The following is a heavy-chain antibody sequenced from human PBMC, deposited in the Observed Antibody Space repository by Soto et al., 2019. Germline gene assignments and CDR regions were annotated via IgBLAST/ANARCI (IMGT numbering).Heavy chain of an antibody. D-gene: IGHD3-10*01. V-gene: IGHV3-7*03. CDR1: GCTFSNYW. CDR2: IIKDGSEK. Sequence: GPLLPPCSASGCTFSNYWMTWVRQAPGKGLEWVANIIKDGSEKSYVDSVKGRFTISRDNAKNSLYLEMNSLRVEDTAVYYCARDWGGLGYWGQGTLVTVYS. CDR3: ARDWGGLGY. J-gene: IGHJ4*02.